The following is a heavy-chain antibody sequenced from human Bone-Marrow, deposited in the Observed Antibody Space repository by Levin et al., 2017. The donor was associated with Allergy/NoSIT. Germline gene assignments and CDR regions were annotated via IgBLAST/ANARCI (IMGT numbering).Heavy chain of an antibody. CDR2: IKYDGSER. D-gene: IGHD6-19*01. Sequence: GGSLRLSCAASGFTFTKYWMNWVRQAPGKGLEWVASIKYDGSERYYVESVKGRFIISRDNAENSLYLEMNSLTAEDTAVYYCARDHDSGWAWDYWGQGSLVTVSS. V-gene: IGHV3-7*04. CDR1: GFTFTKYW. CDR3: ARDHDSGWAWDY. J-gene: IGHJ4*02.